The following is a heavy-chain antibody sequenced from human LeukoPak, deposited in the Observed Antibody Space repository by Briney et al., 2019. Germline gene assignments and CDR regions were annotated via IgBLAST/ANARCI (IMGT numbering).Heavy chain of an antibody. CDR1: GGSFSGYY. V-gene: IGHV4-34*01. CDR2: INHSGST. CDR3: ARVAYGSGSYYPYYYYYMDV. Sequence: SETLSLTCAVYGGSFSGYYWSWIRQPPGKGLEWIGEINHSGSTNYNPSLKSRVTISVDTSKNQFSLKLSSVTAADTAVYYCARVAYGSGSYYPYYYYYMDVWGKGTTVTISS. D-gene: IGHD3-10*01. J-gene: IGHJ6*03.